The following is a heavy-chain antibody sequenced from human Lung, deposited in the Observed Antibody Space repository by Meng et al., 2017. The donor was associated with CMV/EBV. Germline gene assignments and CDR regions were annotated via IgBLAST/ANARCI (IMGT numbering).Heavy chain of an antibody. Sequence: SLKISXAASGFTFDDYTMYWVRQTPGKGLEWVSAISWNSAIRDYAGSVKGRFIISRDNAKKTLYLQMNTLRIEDTALYYCARAQKSALMTGMGVLGQGTTVTVSS. J-gene: IGHJ6*01. CDR3: ARAQKSALMTGMGV. CDR2: ISWNSAIR. V-gene: IGHV3-9*01. D-gene: IGHD3-3*01. CDR1: GFTFDDYT.